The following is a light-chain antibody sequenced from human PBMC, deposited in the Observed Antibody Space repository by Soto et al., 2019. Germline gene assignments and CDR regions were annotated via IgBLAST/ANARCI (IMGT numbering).Light chain of an antibody. J-gene: IGKJ2*01. CDR1: QSISSW. V-gene: IGKV1-5*03. CDR2: KAS. Sequence: DVQMTQSPSTLSASVGDRVTLTCRASQSISSWLAWYQQKPGKAPKLLIQKASSLESGVPSRFSGSGSGTEVTLTISSLHPDDFATYYCQQYYHYVYTFGQGTKLEIK. CDR3: QQYYHYVYT.